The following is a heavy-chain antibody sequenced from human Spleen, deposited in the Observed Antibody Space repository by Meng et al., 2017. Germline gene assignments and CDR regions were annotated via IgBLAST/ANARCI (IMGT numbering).Heavy chain of an antibody. Sequence: GGSLRLSCAASGFTFDDYTMHWVRQAPGKGLEWVSLISWDGGSTYYADSVKGRFTISRDNSKNSLYLQMNSLRAEDTAVYYCARVDTAMVEDDYWGQGTLVTVSS. D-gene: IGHD5-18*01. CDR1: GFTFDDYT. CDR2: ISWDGGST. J-gene: IGHJ4*02. V-gene: IGHV3-43*01. CDR3: ARVDTAMVEDDY.